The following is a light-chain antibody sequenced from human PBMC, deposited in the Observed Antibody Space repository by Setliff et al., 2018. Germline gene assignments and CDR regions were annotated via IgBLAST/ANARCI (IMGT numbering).Light chain of an antibody. CDR3: CSHTATLNPFV. J-gene: IGLJ1*01. V-gene: IGLV2-14*03. CDR1: SSDVGGSNH. CDR2: DVT. Sequence: LTQPASVSGSPGQSIAISCTGSSSDVGGSNHVSWYQQHPGKAPTLILYDVTKRPSGVSSRFSGFKSGNTASLTISGLQAEDDADYYCCSHTATLNPFVFGTGTKVTVL.